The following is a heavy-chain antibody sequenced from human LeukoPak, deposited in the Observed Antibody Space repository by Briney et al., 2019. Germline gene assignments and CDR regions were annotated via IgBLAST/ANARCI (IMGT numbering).Heavy chain of an antibody. V-gene: IGHV7-4-1*02. Sequence: GASVKVSCKASGYTFTSYAMKWLRQAPGQGLEWMGWINTNTGNPTYAQGFTGRFVFSLDTSVSTAYLQISILKAEDTAVYSCARGSRENSFAYWGQGTLVTVSS. D-gene: IGHD2/OR15-2a*01. CDR1: GYTFTSYA. CDR2: INTNTGNP. CDR3: ARGSRENSFAY. J-gene: IGHJ4*02.